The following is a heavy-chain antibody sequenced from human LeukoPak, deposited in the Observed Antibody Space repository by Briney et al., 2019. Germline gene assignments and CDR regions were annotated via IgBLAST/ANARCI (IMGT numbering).Heavy chain of an antibody. Sequence: PSETLSLTCTVSGYSISSGYYWGWIRQPPGKGLEWIGSIYHSGSTYYNPSLKSRVTISVDTSKNQFSLKLSSVTAADTAVYYCAREINPLTETTQYGMDVRGQGTTVTVSS. CDR3: AREINPLTETTQYGMDV. CDR2: IYHSGST. J-gene: IGHJ6*02. V-gene: IGHV4-38-2*02. D-gene: IGHD1-20*01. CDR1: GYSISSGYY.